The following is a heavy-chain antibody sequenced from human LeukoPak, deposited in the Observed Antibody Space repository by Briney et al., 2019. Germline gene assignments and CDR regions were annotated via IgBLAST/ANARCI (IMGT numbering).Heavy chain of an antibody. CDR2: INTDGSST. Sequence: GGSLRLSCATSGFTFSSYWMHWVRQAPGKGLVWVSRINTDGSSTTYADSVKGRFTISRDNAKNTLYLQMNSLRAEDTAVYYCARGGGYCGGDCYGIDYWGQGALVTVSS. CDR3: ARGGGYCGGDCYGIDY. V-gene: IGHV3-74*01. J-gene: IGHJ4*02. D-gene: IGHD2-21*01. CDR1: GFTFSSYW.